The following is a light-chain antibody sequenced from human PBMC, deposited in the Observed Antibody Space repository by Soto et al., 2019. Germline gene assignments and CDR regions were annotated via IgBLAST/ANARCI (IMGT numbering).Light chain of an antibody. CDR2: DTS. J-gene: IGKJ1*01. CDR3: QQRCNWLVT. V-gene: IGKV3-11*01. CDR1: QSVGSY. Sequence: LSQSLATLSSSKGVRPTISCRSSQSVGSYLAWFQQTPAQTPRLLIYDTSNKSADSPAWFSGGGSWATYSPTIISLEPEDVLVYYCQQRCNWLVTFGQGTMV.